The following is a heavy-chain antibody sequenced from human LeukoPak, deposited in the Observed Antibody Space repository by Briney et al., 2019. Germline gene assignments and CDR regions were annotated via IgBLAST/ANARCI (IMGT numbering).Heavy chain of an antibody. V-gene: IGHV3-30-3*01. Sequence: PGGSLRLSCAASGFTFSSYAMHWVRQAPGKGLEWVAVISYDGSNKYYADSVKGRFTISGDNPKNTLYLQMNSLRAEDTAVYYCARDTKLVLPGAFDIWGQGTMVTVSS. J-gene: IGHJ3*02. CDR1: GFTFSSYA. CDR2: ISYDGSNK. D-gene: IGHD4/OR15-4a*01. CDR3: ARDTKLVLPGAFDI.